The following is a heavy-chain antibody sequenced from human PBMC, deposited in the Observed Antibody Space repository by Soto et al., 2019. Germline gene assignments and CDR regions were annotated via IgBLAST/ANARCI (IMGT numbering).Heavy chain of an antibody. V-gene: IGHV1-18*01. J-gene: IGHJ6*02. CDR2: ISAYNGNT. CDR1: GYTFTSYG. D-gene: IGHD3-3*01. Sequence: ASVKVSCKASGYTFTSYGISWLRQSPGQGLEWMGWISAYNGNTNYAQKLQGRVTMTTDTSTSTAYMELRSLRSDDTAVYYCARDLGQYYDFWSGYLSYYYYGMDVWGQGTTVTVSS. CDR3: ARDLGQYYDFWSGYLSYYYYGMDV.